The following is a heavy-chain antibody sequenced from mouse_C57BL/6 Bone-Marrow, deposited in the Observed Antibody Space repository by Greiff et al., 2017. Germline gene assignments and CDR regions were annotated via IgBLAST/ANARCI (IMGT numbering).Heavy chain of an antibody. CDR3: ARGYDYDYAMDY. CDR2: INPNYGTT. V-gene: IGHV1-39*01. D-gene: IGHD2-4*01. J-gene: IGHJ4*01. Sequence: VQLQQSGPELVKPGASVKISCKASGYSFTDYNMNWVKQSNGKSLEWIGGINPNYGTTSYNQKFKGKATLTVDQSSSTAYMQLNSLASEDSAGYYCARGYDYDYAMDYWGQGTSVTVSS. CDR1: GYSFTDYN.